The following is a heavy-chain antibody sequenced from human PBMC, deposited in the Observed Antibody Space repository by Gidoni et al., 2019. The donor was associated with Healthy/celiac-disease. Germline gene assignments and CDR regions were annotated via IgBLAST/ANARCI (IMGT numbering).Heavy chain of an antibody. J-gene: IGHJ5*02. CDR3: ARGWGYCSSTSCSALFDP. CDR1: GGSISSGSYY. V-gene: IGHV4-61*02. D-gene: IGHD2-2*01. CDR2: IYTSGST. Sequence: QVQLQESGPGLVKPSQTLSLTCTVSGGSISSGSYYWSWIRQPAGKGLEWIGRIYTSGSTNYNPSLKSRVTISVDTSKNQFSLKLSSVTAADTAVYYCARGWGYCSSTSCSALFDPWGQGTLVTVSS.